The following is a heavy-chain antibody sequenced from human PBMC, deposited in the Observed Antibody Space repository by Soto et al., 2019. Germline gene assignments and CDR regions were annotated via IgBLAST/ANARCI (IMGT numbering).Heavy chain of an antibody. CDR1: GFTFSSYG. D-gene: IGHD3-3*01. J-gene: IGHJ6*02. CDR2: ISYDGSNK. Sequence: GGSLRLSSAASGFTFSSYGMHWVRQAPGKGLEWVAVISYDGSNKYYADSVKGRFTISRDNSKNTLYLQMNSLRAEDTAVYYCAKVGRLRFLEWSTYYYGMDVWGQVPTVTLSS. CDR3: AKVGRLRFLEWSTYYYGMDV. V-gene: IGHV3-30*18.